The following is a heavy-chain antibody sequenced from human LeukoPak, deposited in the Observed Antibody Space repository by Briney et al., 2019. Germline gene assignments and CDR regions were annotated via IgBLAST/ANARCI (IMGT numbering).Heavy chain of an antibody. CDR2: ISAYEGNT. J-gene: IGHJ2*01. V-gene: IGHV1-18*01. Sequence: ASVKVSCKSSGYTFSTHGVTCVRQAPGQGLEWMGWISAYEGNTNYAQKFQDRVTMTTHTSTSTAYMELRSLTSDDTAVYYCARTLGGMTVERATGLDLWGRGTLVTVSS. D-gene: IGHD5-24*01. CDR3: ARTLGGMTVERATGLDL. CDR1: GYTFSTHG.